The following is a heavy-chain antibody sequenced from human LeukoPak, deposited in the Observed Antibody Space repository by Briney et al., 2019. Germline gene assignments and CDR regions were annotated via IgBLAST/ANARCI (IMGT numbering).Heavy chain of an antibody. Sequence: GGSLRLSCVDSGFTFSSSSMKWGRQAPGKGLEWVSYISSSSSTIYYADSVKGRFTISRDNAKNSLYLQINSLRAEDTAVYYCAIYPPYGRGPYYYYMDVWGKGTTVTVSS. CDR3: AIYPPYGRGPYYYYMDV. CDR2: ISSSSSTI. J-gene: IGHJ6*03. V-gene: IGHV3-48*01. D-gene: IGHD3-10*01. CDR1: GFTFSSSS.